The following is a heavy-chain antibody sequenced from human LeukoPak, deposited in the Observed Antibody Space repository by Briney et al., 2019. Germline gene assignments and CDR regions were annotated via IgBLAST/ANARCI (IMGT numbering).Heavy chain of an antibody. D-gene: IGHD6-19*01. V-gene: IGHV4-61*09. CDR1: GGSISSGSYY. Sequence: TLSLTCTVSGGSISSGSYYWNWIRQPAGKRLEWLGNIFTRGTTNYNASLESRLTISLDTARNQFSLYLSSVTAADTAMYFCARSSLAVYFDYWGQGTLVTASS. J-gene: IGHJ4*02. CDR3: ARSSLAVYFDY. CDR2: IFTRGTT.